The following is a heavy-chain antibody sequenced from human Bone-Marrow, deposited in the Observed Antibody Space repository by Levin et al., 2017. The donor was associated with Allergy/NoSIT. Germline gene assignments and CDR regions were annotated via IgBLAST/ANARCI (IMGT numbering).Heavy chain of an antibody. Sequence: ASVKVSCKASGYSFTHYAIHWVRQAPGQRLEWMGWINPVNGNTKYSQNFQGRVTITKDTSASTVYVELSSLRSEDTAVYYCAREVIPRGSSRQWLPLDWSDPWGQGTLVTVSS. J-gene: IGHJ5*02. V-gene: IGHV1-3*01. CDR2: INPVNGNT. D-gene: IGHD5-12*01. CDR1: GYSFTHYA. CDR3: AREVIPRGSSRQWLPLDWSDP.